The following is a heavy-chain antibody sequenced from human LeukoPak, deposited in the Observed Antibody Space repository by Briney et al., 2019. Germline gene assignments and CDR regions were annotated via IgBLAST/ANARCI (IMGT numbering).Heavy chain of an antibody. D-gene: IGHD3-10*01. CDR3: ATGRTRGDLDY. CDR2: IIPIFGIA. V-gene: IGHV1-69*02. CDR1: GGTFSSYT. Sequence: SSVKVSCKASGGTFSSYTISWVRQAPGQGLEWMGRIIPIFGIANYAQKFQGRVTMTGDTSTHTAYMELSSLRSQDTAVYYCATGRTRGDLDYWGQGTPVTVPS. J-gene: IGHJ4*01.